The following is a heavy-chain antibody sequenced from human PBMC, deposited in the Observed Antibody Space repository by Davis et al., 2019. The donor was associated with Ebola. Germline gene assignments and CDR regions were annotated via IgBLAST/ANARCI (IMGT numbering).Heavy chain of an antibody. Sequence: PGGSLRLSCAASGFSFSNYAMHWVRQAPGKGLEWVAVMSYDGSNKYSADSVKGRFTISRDNSKNTLYLQMNSLRAEDTAVYYCSGLGASSGWYLPWGQGTLVTVSS. CDR1: GFSFSNYA. V-gene: IGHV3-30*04. CDR3: SGLGASSGWYLP. D-gene: IGHD6-19*01. J-gene: IGHJ5*02. CDR2: MSYDGSNK.